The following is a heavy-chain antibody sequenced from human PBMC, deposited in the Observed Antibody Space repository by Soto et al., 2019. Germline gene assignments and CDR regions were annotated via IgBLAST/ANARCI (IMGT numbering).Heavy chain of an antibody. D-gene: IGHD7-27*01. V-gene: IGHV1-3*01. Sequence: GASVKVSCKASGYTFSSYAMHWVRQAPGQRLEWMGWINAGYGNTKSSQKFQDRVTISRDTSAGTAYMELTSLRSEDTAVYYCARDAGDGTFDFWGQGALVTSPQ. CDR1: GYTFSSYA. CDR3: ARDAGDGTFDF. J-gene: IGHJ4*02. CDR2: INAGYGNT.